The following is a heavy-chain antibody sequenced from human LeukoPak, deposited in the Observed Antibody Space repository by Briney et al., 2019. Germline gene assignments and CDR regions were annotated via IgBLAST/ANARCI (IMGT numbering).Heavy chain of an antibody. CDR3: TRDQIYCSGGYCYFEH. CDR2: VSSDGSST. V-gene: IGHV3-74*01. CDR1: GFAFSSYW. Sequence: GGSLRLSCAASGFAFSSYWMHWVRQAPGKGLVWVSRVSSDGSSTSYADSVKGRFTISRDNAKNTLYLQMSSLRAEDTAVYYCTRDQIYCSGGYCYFEHWGQGTLVTASS. J-gene: IGHJ4*02. D-gene: IGHD2-15*01.